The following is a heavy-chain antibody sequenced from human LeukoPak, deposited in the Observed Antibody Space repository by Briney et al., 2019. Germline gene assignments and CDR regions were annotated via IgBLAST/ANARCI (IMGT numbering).Heavy chain of an antibody. V-gene: IGHV4-34*01. J-gene: IGHJ4*02. CDR3: ARAYSYGTRVYGY. D-gene: IGHD5-18*01. CDR2: INHSGST. Sequence: PSETLSLTCAVYGGSFSGYYWSWIRQPPGKGLEWIGEINHSGSTNYDPSLKSRVTISVDTSKNQFSLKLSSVTAADTAVYYCARAYSYGTRVYGYWGQGTLVTVSS. CDR1: GGSFSGYY.